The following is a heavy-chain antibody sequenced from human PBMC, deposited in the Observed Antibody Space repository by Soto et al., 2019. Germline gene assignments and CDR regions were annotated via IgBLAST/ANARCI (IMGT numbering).Heavy chain of an antibody. V-gene: IGHV3-30*18. CDR2: MAYDGSNE. CDR1: GFTLSSFG. J-gene: IGHJ6*02. Sequence: GSLRLSCAASGFTLSSFGIHWVRQAPGKGLEWVAVMAYDGSNEYYADSARGRFTISRDNSKSTVYLQMNSLRPEDTAVYYCAKNTVGLSRYYYYGMDVWGQGTTVTVSS. D-gene: IGHD5-12*01. CDR3: AKNTVGLSRYYYYGMDV.